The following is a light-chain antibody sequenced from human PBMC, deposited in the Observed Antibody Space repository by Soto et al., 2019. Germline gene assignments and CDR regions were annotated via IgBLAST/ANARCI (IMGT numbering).Light chain of an antibody. J-gene: IGKJ2*01. CDR1: QSVSSY. CDR3: QQRYNWPPYT. V-gene: IGKV3-11*01. Sequence: EVELTQSPATLSLSLGERATLSCRASQSVSSYLAWYQKKPGQAPRLLIYDSSNRATGIPARFSGSGSGTDFPLPISSLEPEDVAVYYCQQRYNWPPYTFGQGTKLEIK. CDR2: DSS.